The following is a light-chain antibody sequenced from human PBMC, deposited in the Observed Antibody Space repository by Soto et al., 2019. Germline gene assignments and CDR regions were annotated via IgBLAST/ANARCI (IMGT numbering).Light chain of an antibody. CDR1: QSVGKY. J-gene: IGKJ1*01. CDR3: QQRGNWPPT. Sequence: EIVLTQSPATLSLSPGEIATLSCRASQSVGKYLVWYQQKPGQAPRFLIYDASNRATGIPARFSGSGSGTDFTLTISSLEPEDFAVYYCQQRGNWPPTFGQGTKVDIK. CDR2: DAS. V-gene: IGKV3-11*01.